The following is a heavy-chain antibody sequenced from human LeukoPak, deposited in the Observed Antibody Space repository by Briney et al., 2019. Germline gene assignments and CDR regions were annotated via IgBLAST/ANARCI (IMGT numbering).Heavy chain of an antibody. J-gene: IGHJ5*02. V-gene: IGHV4-61*01. CDR1: GGSVSSGSYY. Sequence: PSETLSLTCTVSGGSVSSGSYYWSWIRQPPGKGLEWIGYIYYSGSTNYNPSLKSRVTISVDTSKNQFSLKLSSVTAADTAVYYCARGGASSIPFDPWGQGTLVTVSS. CDR2: IYYSGST. D-gene: IGHD2-2*01. CDR3: ARGGASSIPFDP.